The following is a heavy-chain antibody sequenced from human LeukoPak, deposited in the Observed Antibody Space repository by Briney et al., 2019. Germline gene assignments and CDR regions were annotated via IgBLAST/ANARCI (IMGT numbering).Heavy chain of an antibody. CDR1: GFTFSDYY. CDR2: ISSSGSTI. J-gene: IGHJ4*02. CDR3: AREAYYYDSSGYPTENYFDY. D-gene: IGHD3-22*01. V-gene: IGHV3-11*04. Sequence: GGSLRLSCAASGFTFSDYYMSWIRQAPGKGLEWVSYISSSGSTIYYADSVKGRFTISRDNAKNSLYLQMNSLRAEDTAVYYCAREAYYYDSSGYPTENYFDYWGRGTLVTVSS.